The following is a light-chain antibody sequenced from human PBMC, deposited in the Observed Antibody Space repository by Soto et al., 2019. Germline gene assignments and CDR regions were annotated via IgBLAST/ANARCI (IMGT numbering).Light chain of an antibody. V-gene: IGKV3-20*01. CDR1: QSITNSY. J-gene: IGKJ3*01. Sequence: EIVLTQSPGTLSLSPGERATLSCRASQSITNSYLAWYQQKPGQAPRLFIYGASSRATGIPDRFSGGGSGADFTLTISRLEPEDFAVYYCHQYGSSPGLFTFGPGTKVDVK. CDR2: GAS. CDR3: HQYGSSPGLFT.